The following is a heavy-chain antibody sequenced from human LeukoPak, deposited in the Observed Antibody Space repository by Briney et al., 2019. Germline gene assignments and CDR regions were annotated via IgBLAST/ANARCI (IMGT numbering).Heavy chain of an antibody. CDR1: GFTFSSYA. J-gene: IGHJ6*04. CDR2: ISGSGAST. Sequence: GGSLRLSCAASGFTFSSYAMSWVRQAPGKGLEWVSSISGSGASTYYADSVKGRFTISRDNSKNTLYLQMNSLRAEDTAVYYCAELGITMIGGVWGKGTTVTISS. CDR3: AELGITMIGGV. D-gene: IGHD3-10*02. V-gene: IGHV3-23*01.